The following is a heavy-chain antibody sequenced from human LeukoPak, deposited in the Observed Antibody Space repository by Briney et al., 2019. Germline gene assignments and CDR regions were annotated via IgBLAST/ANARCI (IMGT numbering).Heavy chain of an antibody. D-gene: IGHD2-21*01. CDR1: GFTFSSSW. J-gene: IGHJ4*02. V-gene: IGHV3-7*01. Sequence: PGGSLRLSCAASGFTFSSSWMSWVRQAPGKGLEWVANIKQGGSEKYYVDSVKGRFTISRDNAKNSLYLQMNSLRAEDTAVYYCATGPSYCGINCYYYFDYWGQGTLVTVSS. CDR2: IKQGGSEK. CDR3: ATGPSYCGINCYYYFDY.